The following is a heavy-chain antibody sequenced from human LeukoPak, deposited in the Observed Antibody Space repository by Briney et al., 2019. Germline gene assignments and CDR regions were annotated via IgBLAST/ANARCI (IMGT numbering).Heavy chain of an antibody. CDR1: GFTFSNAW. Sequence: GGSLRLSCAASGFTFSNAWMSWVRQAPGKGLEWVGRIKSKTDGGTTDYAAPVKGRFTISRDNAKNSLYLQMNSLRAEDTAVYYCARDLRIRRHQQLVDYGMDVCGQGTLVTVSS. D-gene: IGHD6-13*01. J-gene: IGHJ6*02. CDR3: ARDLRIRRHQQLVDYGMDV. V-gene: IGHV3-15*01. CDR2: IKSKTDGGTT.